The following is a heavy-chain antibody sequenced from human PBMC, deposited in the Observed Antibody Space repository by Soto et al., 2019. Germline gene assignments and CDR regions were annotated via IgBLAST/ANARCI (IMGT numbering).Heavy chain of an antibody. CDR1: GFTFRSFW. V-gene: IGHV3-15*01. CDR2: IKSKTDGGTT. D-gene: IGHD3-22*01. J-gene: IGHJ4*02. CDR3: TTDPVTMIVVVPSSG. Sequence: PGGSLRLSSAASGFTFRSFWMSWVPQAPGKGLEWVGRIKSKTDGGTTDYAAPVKGRFTISRDDSKNTLYLQMNSLKTEDTAVYYCTTDPVTMIVVVPSSGWGQGT.